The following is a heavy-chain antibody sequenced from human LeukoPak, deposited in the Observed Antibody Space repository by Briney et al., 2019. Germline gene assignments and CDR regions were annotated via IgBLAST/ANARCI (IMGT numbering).Heavy chain of an antibody. Sequence: PGGSLRLSCAASGFTFSSYSMNWVRQAPGKGLEWVSSISSSSSYIYYADSVKGRFTISRDNAKNSLYLQMNSLRAEDTAVYYCAREPGYSGSRIDIWGQGTMVTVSS. V-gene: IGHV3-21*01. D-gene: IGHD1-26*01. CDR3: AREPGYSGSRIDI. CDR1: GFTFSSYS. J-gene: IGHJ3*02. CDR2: ISSSSSYI.